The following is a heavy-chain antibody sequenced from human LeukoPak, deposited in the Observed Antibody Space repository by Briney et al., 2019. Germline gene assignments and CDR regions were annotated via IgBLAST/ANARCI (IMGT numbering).Heavy chain of an antibody. J-gene: IGHJ4*02. CDR1: GFTFSSYE. Sequence: PGGSLRLSCAASGFTFSSYEMNWVRQAPGKGLEWVGNINSIGNTMYYAVSVKGRFTVSRDNAKNSLFLQMNSLRAEDTAVYYCTRRRSIQYSSAAFDYWGQGTLVTVSS. D-gene: IGHD6-13*01. V-gene: IGHV3-48*03. CDR3: TRRRSIQYSSAAFDY. CDR2: INSIGNTM.